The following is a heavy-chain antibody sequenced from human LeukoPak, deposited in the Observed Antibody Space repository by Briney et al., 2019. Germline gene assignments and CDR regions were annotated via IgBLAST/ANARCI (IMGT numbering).Heavy chain of an antibody. V-gene: IGHV3-21*01. CDR2: ISRTSTYI. CDR3: ARDFVNSGYYFDY. CDR1: GFSFSGNS. J-gene: IGHJ4*02. Sequence: GGSLRLSCVGSGFSFSGNSMNWVRQAPGKGLEWISGISRTSTYIYYADSVQGRFTISRDNAKNSLYLQMDSLRAEDTAVYYCARDFVNSGYYFDYWGQGTQVTVSS. D-gene: IGHD3-22*01.